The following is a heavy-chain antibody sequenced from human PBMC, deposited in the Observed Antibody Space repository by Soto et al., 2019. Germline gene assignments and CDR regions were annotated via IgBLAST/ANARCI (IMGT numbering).Heavy chain of an antibody. CDR1: GFTFSSYA. D-gene: IGHD3-3*01. CDR3: AKDMSPFTYDFWSGYIFDY. CDR2: ISGSGGST. V-gene: IGHV3-23*01. J-gene: IGHJ4*02. Sequence: GGSLRLSCAASGFTFSSYAMSWVRQAPGKGLEWVSAISGSGGSTYYADSVKGRFTISRDNSNNTLYLQMNSLRAEDTAVYYCAKDMSPFTYDFWSGYIFDYWGQGTLVTVSS.